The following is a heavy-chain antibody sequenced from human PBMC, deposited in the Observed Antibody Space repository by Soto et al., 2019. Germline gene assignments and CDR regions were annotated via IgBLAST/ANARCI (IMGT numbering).Heavy chain of an antibody. J-gene: IGHJ6*02. CDR2: IYYSGST. CDR1: GGSISSGGYY. V-gene: IGHV4-61*08. CDR3: ARSNGLGMDV. Sequence: PSETLSLTCTVSGGSISSGGYYWSWIRQHPGKGLEWIGYIYYSGSTNYNPSLKSRVTISVDTSKNQFSLKLSSVTAADTAVYYCARSNGLGMDVWGQGTTVTVS.